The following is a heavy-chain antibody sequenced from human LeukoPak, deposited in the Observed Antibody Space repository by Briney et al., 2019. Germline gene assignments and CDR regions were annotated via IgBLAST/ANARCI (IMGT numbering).Heavy chain of an antibody. V-gene: IGHV3-30*02. Sequence: GRSMRLSCAASGFTFSSYGMHWVRQAPGKGREWAAFIRYDGSNKYYADSVKGRFTISRGNSKNTMYLQMNRLKAEDPAMYYCAKDLLVPTLDYWGQETLVTVS. CDR1: GFTFSSYG. D-gene: IGHD5-12*01. J-gene: IGHJ4*02. CDR3: AKDLLVPTLDY. CDR2: IRYDGSNK.